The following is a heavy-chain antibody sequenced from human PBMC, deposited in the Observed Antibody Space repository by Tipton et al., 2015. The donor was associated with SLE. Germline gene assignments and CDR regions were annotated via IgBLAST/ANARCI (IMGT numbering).Heavy chain of an antibody. CDR3: ARERKDDKRDY. Sequence: QAGAEGKKKGESLKISCKGSGYSFTSYWIGWVRQMPGKGLEWMGIIYPGDSDTKYSPSFQGQVTISADKSISTAYLQWSSLKASDTAMYYCARERKDDKRDYWGQGTLVTVSS. CDR2: IYPGDSDT. V-gene: IGHV5-51*03. J-gene: IGHJ4*02. CDR1: GYSFTSYW. D-gene: IGHD5-24*01.